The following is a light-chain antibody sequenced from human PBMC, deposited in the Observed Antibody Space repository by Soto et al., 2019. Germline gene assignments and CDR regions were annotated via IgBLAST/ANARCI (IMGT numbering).Light chain of an antibody. CDR2: GAS. V-gene: IGKV3-20*01. CDR1: KSVSNY. Sequence: EVVLTQSPGTLSLSPGVRATLACRASKSVSNYLAWYQQKSGQAPRLLIYGASSRASGIPDRFSGSGSGTDFTLTISRVEPEDFAVYYCQQYGSSLTFGLGTKVDI. CDR3: QQYGSSLT. J-gene: IGKJ1*01.